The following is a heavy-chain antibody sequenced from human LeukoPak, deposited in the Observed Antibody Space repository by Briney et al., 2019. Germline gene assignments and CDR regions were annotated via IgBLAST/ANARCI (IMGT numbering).Heavy chain of an antibody. Sequence: ASVKVSCKTSGYPFTTYEINWVRQATGQGLEWMGWVHPNGGDTDYAQKFQGRVTMTRSTSINTAYMELSSLTSDDTAVYYCARGPRFDPWGQGTLVTVSS. V-gene: IGHV1-8*01. CDR3: ARGPRFDP. CDR2: VHPNGGDT. CDR1: GYPFTTYE. J-gene: IGHJ5*02.